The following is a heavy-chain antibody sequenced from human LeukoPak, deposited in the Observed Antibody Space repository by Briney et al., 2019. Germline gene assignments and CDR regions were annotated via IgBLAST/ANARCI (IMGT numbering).Heavy chain of an antibody. D-gene: IGHD3-10*01. CDR3: GRVSGSYPIGYYFDY. J-gene: IGHJ4*02. CDR2: ISCDGSNK. CDR1: GFTFSSYA. V-gene: IGHV3-30-3*01. Sequence: GGSLRLSCAASGFTFSSYAMHWVRQAPGKGLEWVAVISCDGSNKYYADSVKGRFTISRDNSKNTLYLQMNSLRAEDTAVYYCGRVSGSYPIGYYFDYWGQGTLVTVSS.